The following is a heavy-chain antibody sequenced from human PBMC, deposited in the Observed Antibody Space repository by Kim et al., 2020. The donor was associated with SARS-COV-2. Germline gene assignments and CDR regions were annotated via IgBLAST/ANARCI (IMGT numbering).Heavy chain of an antibody. CDR1: GFTFSSYG. V-gene: IGHV3-33*05. CDR3: EGGYDYAGLYGMDV. J-gene: IGHJ6*02. D-gene: IGHD3-16*01. CDR2: ISYDGSNK. Sequence: GGSLRLSCPASGFTFSSYGMHRVRQAPGKGLECVAVISYDGSNKYYADSVKGRFTIYRDNSKNTLYLQMNSLRAEDTAVYYCEGGYDYAGLYGMDVWGQGTTVTVSS.